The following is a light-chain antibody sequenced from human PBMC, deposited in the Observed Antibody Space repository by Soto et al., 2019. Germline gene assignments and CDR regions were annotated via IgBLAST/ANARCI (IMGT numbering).Light chain of an antibody. Sequence: DIQMTQSPSSLSASVGDRVTITCRASQSISSYLNWYQQKPGKAPKLLIYAASSLQSGVPSRFSGSGSGTEFTLTIFSLQPDDFATYYCQQYNSYAITFGQGTRLEIK. CDR2: AAS. CDR3: QQYNSYAIT. V-gene: IGKV1-39*01. CDR1: QSISSY. J-gene: IGKJ5*01.